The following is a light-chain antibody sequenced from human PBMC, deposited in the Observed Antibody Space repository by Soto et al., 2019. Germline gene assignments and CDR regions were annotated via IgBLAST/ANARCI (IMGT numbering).Light chain of an antibody. J-gene: IGLJ1*01. CDR1: RSDFATRNS. Sequence: QSVLTQPPSVSGAPGQSVTISCTGSRSDFATRNSVSWYQQAPGTAPKLIIFEVNNRPSGVPDRFSESKSGNTASLTISGLQPEDEADYYCSSYISAITSHVFVTGTKLTVL. CDR3: SSYISAITSHV. CDR2: EVN. V-gene: IGLV2-18*02.